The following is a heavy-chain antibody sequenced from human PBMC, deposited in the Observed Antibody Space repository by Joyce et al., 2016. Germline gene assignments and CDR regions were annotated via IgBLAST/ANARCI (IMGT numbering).Heavy chain of an antibody. CDR1: GYTFSSNG. CDR3: ARSASDAFDV. CDR2: ISTYTETT. V-gene: IGHV1-18*01. Sequence: QVQLVQSGAEVKKPGASVQGSCKASGYTFSSNGISWVRQAPGQGLEWMGWISTYTETTNDAQKFQGRVTMTTDTSTSTDFMELRSLRYDDTAVYYCARSASDAFDVWGQGTLLTVSS. J-gene: IGHJ3*01. D-gene: IGHD2-15*01.